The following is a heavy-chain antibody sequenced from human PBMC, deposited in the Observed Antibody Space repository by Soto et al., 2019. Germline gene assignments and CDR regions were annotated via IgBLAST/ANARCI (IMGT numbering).Heavy chain of an antibody. CDR1: GGSISSYY. V-gene: IGHV4-59*08. Sequence: QVQLQESGPGLVKPSETLSLTCTVSGGSISSYYWSWIRQPPGKGLEWIGYIYYSGSTNYNPSLNTRVTLSVDTSKNQFSLKLSSVTAADAAVYYCARLLWSRGDWFDPWGQGTLVTVSS. CDR3: ARLLWSRGDWFDP. J-gene: IGHJ5*02. CDR2: IYYSGST. D-gene: IGHD3-10*01.